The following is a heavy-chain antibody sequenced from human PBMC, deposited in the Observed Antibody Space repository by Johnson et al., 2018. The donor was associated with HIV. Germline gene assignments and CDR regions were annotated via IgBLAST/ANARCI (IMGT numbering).Heavy chain of an antibody. D-gene: IGHD1-1*01. V-gene: IGHV3-15*01. CDR1: GFTFSSYE. J-gene: IGHJ3*02. CDR3: ASNFRFGI. Sequence: VQLVESGGGLVQPGGSLRLSCAASGFTFSSYEMNWVRQAPGKGLEWVGRIKSKTDGGTTDYAAPVKGRFTISRDDSKNTLYLQMNSLRAEDTAVYYCASNFRFGIGGQGTMVTVSS. CDR2: IKSKTDGGTT.